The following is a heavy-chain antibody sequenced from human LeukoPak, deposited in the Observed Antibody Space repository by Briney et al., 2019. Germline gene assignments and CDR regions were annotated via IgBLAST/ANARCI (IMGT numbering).Heavy chain of an antibody. CDR2: INTDGSST. V-gene: IGHV3-74*01. J-gene: IGHJ4*02. D-gene: IGHD4-11*01. Sequence: GGSLRLSRAASGFTFSNYWMHWVRQAPGKGLVWVSRINTDGSSTNYADSVKGRFTISRDNAKNTLYLQMDSLRAEDTAVYYCARTYSNFDYWGQGTLVTVSS. CDR3: ARTYSNFDY. CDR1: GFTFSNYW.